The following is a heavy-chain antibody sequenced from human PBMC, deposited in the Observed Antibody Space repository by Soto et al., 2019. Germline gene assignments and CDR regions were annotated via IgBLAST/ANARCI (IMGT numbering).Heavy chain of an antibody. CDR1: GGSISSYY. J-gene: IGHJ4*02. CDR3: ARQAAADY. D-gene: IGHD6-25*01. Sequence: QVQLQESGPGLVKPSETLSLTCTVSGGSISSYYWRWIRQPPGKGLEWIGYIYYSGSTNYNPSLKSRVTISVDTSKNQFSLKLSSATAADSAVYYCARQAAADYWGQGTLVTVSS. V-gene: IGHV4-59*08. CDR2: IYYSGST.